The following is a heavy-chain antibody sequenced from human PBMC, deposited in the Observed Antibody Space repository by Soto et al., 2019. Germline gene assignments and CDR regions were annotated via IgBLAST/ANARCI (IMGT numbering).Heavy chain of an antibody. V-gene: IGHV1-8*01. CDR1: GYTFASYD. CDR2: TNPNSGNT. D-gene: IGHD4-4*01. CDR3: AGTRQDYSSYLTSNSYYYYYGMDV. J-gene: IGHJ6*02. Sequence: QVQLVQSGAEVKKPGASLKVSCKASGYTFASYDINWVRQATGQGLEWVGWTNPNSGNTGYAQKFQGRVTMTRDSSISTAYMELSSLRSEDTAVYYCAGTRQDYSSYLTSNSYYYYYGMDVWGQGTTVTVSS.